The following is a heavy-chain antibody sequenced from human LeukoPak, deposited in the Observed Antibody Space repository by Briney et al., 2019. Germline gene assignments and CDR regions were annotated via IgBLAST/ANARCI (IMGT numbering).Heavy chain of an antibody. CDR1: RYTFTSYA. D-gene: IGHD6-6*01. J-gene: IGHJ5*02. Sequence: ASVKVSCKASRYTFTSYAMHWVRQAPGQRLEWMGWINAGNGNTKYSQELQGRVTITRDTSASTAYMELSSLRSEDMAVYYCARGPIAARYNWFDPWGQGTLVTVSS. CDR3: ARGPIAARYNWFDP. V-gene: IGHV1-3*03. CDR2: INAGNGNT.